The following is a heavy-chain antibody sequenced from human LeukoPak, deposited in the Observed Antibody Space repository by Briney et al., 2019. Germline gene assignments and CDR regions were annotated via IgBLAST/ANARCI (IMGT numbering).Heavy chain of an antibody. J-gene: IGHJ4*02. V-gene: IGHV3-48*04. Sequence: PGGSLRLSCAASGFTFRSCSMNWVRQAPGKGLEWVSYISSTGSSIYYVDSVKGRFTISRDNAKNSLYLQMNSLRAEDTAVYYCAKFGIGEEYWGQGTLVTVSS. CDR3: AKFGIGEEY. CDR2: ISSTGSSI. CDR1: GFTFRSCS. D-gene: IGHD2-21*01.